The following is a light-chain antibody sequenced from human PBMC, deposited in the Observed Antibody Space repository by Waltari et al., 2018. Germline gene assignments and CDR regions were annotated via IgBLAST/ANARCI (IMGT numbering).Light chain of an antibody. Sequence: DIVLTQSPATLSLSPGERATLSCRASQSVRNYLAWYQQKPGQAPRLLIFDASNRATGIPARFSGSGSGTDFTLTISSLEPEDSAVYYCQQRSNWPLTFGGGTKVEIK. CDR1: QSVRNY. V-gene: IGKV3-11*01. J-gene: IGKJ4*01. CDR3: QQRSNWPLT. CDR2: DAS.